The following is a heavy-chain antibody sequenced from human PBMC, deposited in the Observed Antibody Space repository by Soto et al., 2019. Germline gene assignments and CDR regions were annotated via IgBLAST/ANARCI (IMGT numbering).Heavy chain of an antibody. D-gene: IGHD6-19*01. V-gene: IGHV3-64D*06. CDR3: VKEGYMRSDWYGQFDY. J-gene: IGHJ4*02. Sequence: EVQLVESGGTLVQPGWSLRLSCSASGFTFNSYAMHWVRQAPGKGLEFVSAISSYGADTYYADSVKGRLAISRDNSKNTLYLQMSSLRAEDTALYYCVKEGYMRSDWYGQFDYWGQGALVTVSS. CDR2: ISSYGADT. CDR1: GFTFNSYA.